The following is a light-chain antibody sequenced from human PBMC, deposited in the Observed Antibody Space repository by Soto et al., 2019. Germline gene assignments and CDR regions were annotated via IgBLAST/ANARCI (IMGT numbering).Light chain of an antibody. Sequence: QSVLTKPPSASGTPGQRVTISCSESRSNIGSNTVNWYQQLPGTAPKLLIYSNNQRPSGVPDRFSGSKSGTSASLAISGLQSEDEADYYCAARDDSLNGVAFGGGTKVTVL. CDR2: SNN. CDR1: RSNIGSNT. V-gene: IGLV1-44*01. CDR3: AARDDSLNGVA. J-gene: IGLJ2*01.